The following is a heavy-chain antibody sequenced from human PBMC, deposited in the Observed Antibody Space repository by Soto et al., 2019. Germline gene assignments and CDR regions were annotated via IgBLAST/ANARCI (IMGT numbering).Heavy chain of an antibody. V-gene: IGHV1-69*13. CDR3: AVWRESGYYTEINFDY. J-gene: IGHJ4*02. CDR2: SIPIFGPA. CDR1: GAKFSSHA. D-gene: IGHD3-3*01. Sequence: GASVKVSCKDSGAKFSSHAISWVRQAPGQALEWMGGSIPIFGPANYAQEYQGRITIAANEATSTAYMELSSLSSEDTAVNYCAVWRESGYYTEINFDYWGQVTLVTGS.